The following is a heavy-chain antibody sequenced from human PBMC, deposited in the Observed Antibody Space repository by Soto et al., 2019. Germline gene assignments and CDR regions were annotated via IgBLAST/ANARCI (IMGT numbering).Heavy chain of an antibody. CDR1: GYIIKNYW. Sequence: PGESLKISCKASGYIIKNYWIGWVRQMPGQGLEWMGIIFPDDSDTRYSPSFQGHVPISVDKSISTAYVQWSSLKASDSAMYYCARLGDCSGGSCFSRYYYHGMDVWGQGTTVTVSS. V-gene: IGHV5-51*01. CDR2: IFPDDSDT. CDR3: ARLGDCSGGSCFSRYYYHGMDV. J-gene: IGHJ6*02. D-gene: IGHD2-15*01.